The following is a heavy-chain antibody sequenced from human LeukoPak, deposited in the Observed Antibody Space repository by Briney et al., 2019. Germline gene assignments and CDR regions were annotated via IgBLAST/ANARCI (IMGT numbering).Heavy chain of an antibody. D-gene: IGHD3-3*01. CDR3: ASVYYDPPHYFDY. J-gene: IGHJ4*02. CDR1: GGSISSGGYY. Sequence: SETLSLTCTVSGGSISSGGYYWSWIRQHPGKGLEWIGYIYYSGSTYYNPSLKSRVTISVDTSKNQFSLKLSSVTAADTAVCYCASVYYDPPHYFDYWGQGTLVTDSS. CDR2: IYYSGST. V-gene: IGHV4-31*03.